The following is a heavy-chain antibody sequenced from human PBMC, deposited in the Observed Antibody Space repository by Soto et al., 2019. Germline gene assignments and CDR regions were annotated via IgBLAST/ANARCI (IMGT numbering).Heavy chain of an antibody. CDR3: AKLWAKYGGTPRDY. CDR2: IIPIFGTA. D-gene: IGHD2-21*01. J-gene: IGHJ4*02. Sequence: SVKVSCKASGGTFSSYAISWVRQAPGQGLEWMGGIIPIFGTANYAQKFQGRVTITADESTSTAYMELSSLRSEDTAVYYCAKLWAKYGGTPRDYGGKGPLVTAPS. CDR1: GGTFSSYA. V-gene: IGHV1-69*13.